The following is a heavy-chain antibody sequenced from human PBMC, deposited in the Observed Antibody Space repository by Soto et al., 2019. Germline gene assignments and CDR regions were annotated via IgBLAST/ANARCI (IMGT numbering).Heavy chain of an antibody. CDR2: IYYSGST. CDR1: GGSISSSSYY. Sequence: PSETLSLTCTVPGGSISSSSYYWGWIRQPPGKGLEWIGSIYYSGSTYYNPSLKSRVTISVDTSKNQFSLKLSSVTAADTAVYYCARQKYDFWSGYYYFDYWGQGTLVTVSS. V-gene: IGHV4-39*01. D-gene: IGHD3-3*01. CDR3: ARQKYDFWSGYYYFDY. J-gene: IGHJ4*02.